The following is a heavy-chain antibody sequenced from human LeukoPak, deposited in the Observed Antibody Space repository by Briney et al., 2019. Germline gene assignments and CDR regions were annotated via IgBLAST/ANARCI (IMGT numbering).Heavy chain of an antibody. Sequence: SETLSLTCTVSGGSISSYYWSWIRQPPGKGLEWVAYIYYSGSTNYNPSLKSRFTISVDMSKNQFSLKLSSVTAADTAVYYCARLDCGGDCYLEKYFQYWGQGTLVTVSS. CDR1: GGSISSYY. J-gene: IGHJ1*01. CDR3: ARLDCGGDCYLEKYFQY. V-gene: IGHV4-59*08. D-gene: IGHD2-21*02. CDR2: IYYSGST.